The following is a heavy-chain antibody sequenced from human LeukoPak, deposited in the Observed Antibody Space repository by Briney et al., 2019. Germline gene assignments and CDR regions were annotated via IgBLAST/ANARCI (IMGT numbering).Heavy chain of an antibody. V-gene: IGHV1-69*04. Sequence: EASVKVSCKASGGTFSSYAISWVRQAPGQGLEWMGRIIPILGIANYAQKFQGRVTITADKSTSTAYMELSSLRSEDTAVYYCARDPGPNGPTLYYFDYWGQGTLVTVSS. CDR3: ARDPGPNGPTLYYFDY. D-gene: IGHD3-10*01. J-gene: IGHJ4*02. CDR1: GGTFSSYA. CDR2: IIPILGIA.